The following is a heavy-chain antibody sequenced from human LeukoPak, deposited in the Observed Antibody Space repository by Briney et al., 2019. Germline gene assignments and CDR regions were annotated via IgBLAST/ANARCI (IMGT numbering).Heavy chain of an antibody. V-gene: IGHV4-38-2*02. CDR1: GYSISSGYY. CDR3: ARPLYPGY. CDR2: IYHSGST. Sequence: SETLSLTCTVSGYSISSGYYWGWIRQPPGKGLEWIGSIYHSGSTNYNPSLKSRVTISVDTSKNQFSLKLSSVTAADTAVYYCARPLYPGYWGQGTLVTVSS. D-gene: IGHD2/OR15-2a*01. J-gene: IGHJ4*02.